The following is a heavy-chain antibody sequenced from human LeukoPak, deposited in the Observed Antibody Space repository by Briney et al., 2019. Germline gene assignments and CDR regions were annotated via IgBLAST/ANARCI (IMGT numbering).Heavy chain of an antibody. J-gene: IGHJ5*02. D-gene: IGHD3-22*01. V-gene: IGHV4-61*02. Sequence: PSQTLSLTCTVSGGSISSGSYYWSWIRQPAGKGLEWIGRIYTSGSTNYNPSLKSRVTISVDTSKNQFSLKLSSVTAADTAVYYCARVSSDSSGFNWFDPWGQGTLVTVSS. CDR2: IYTSGST. CDR3: ARVSSDSSGFNWFDP. CDR1: GGSISSGSYY.